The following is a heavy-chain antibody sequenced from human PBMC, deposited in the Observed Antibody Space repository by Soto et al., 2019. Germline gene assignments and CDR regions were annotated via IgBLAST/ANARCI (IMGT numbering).Heavy chain of an antibody. CDR1: GYTFISYG. D-gene: IGHD3-10*01. V-gene: IGHV1-18*01. Sequence: QVQLVQSGAEVKKPGSSVKVSCKASGYTFISYGISWVRQAPGQGLEWMGWISAYNDYTNYAQKLQGRVTMTTDTATRLAYLEVRSVRSDDTAVYYCAREGYYSGSGSYSPPREYGMDVWCQGTTVTVSS. CDR3: AREGYYSGSGSYSPPREYGMDV. J-gene: IGHJ6*02. CDR2: ISAYNDYT.